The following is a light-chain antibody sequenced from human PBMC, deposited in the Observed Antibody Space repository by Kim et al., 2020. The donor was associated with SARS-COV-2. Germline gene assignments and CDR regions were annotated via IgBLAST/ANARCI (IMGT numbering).Light chain of an antibody. CDR3: QQYNHYST. CDR1: QSLSGW. CDR2: KTS. V-gene: IGKV1-5*03. Sequence: DIQMTQSPSTLSASVGDRVVITCRASQSLSGWLAWYQQKPGKAIKLVIYKTSRLEIGVPSRFSGSGSETEFTLTISSLQPDDFATYYCQQYNHYSTFGQGTKVDIK. J-gene: IGKJ1*01.